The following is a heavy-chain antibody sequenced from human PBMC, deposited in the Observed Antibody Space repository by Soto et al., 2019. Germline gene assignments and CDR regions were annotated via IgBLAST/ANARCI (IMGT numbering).Heavy chain of an antibody. D-gene: IGHD6-13*01. Sequence: EVQLVESGGDLVQPGGSLRLSCAGSGFIFSDYTMTWVRQAPGRGLEFVSHISSSGDAIFYAESVKGRFTVSRDNAKNSLYLQMNSLRDDDTAVYFCARDHGGSTWFVGVYYFFGMDVWGQGTAVTVSS. CDR3: ARDHGGSTWFVGVYYFFGMDV. CDR1: GFIFSDYT. V-gene: IGHV3-48*02. CDR2: ISSSGDAI. J-gene: IGHJ6*02.